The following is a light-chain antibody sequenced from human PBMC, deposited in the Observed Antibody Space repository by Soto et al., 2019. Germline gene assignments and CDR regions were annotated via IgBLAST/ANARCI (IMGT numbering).Light chain of an antibody. CDR1: SSDVGAYNY. J-gene: IGLJ1*01. V-gene: IGLV2-14*01. CDR2: DVN. CDR3: SSYTSATTYV. Sequence: QSVLTQPASVSGSPGQSITISCTGTSSDVGAYNYDSWYQQHPGKVPKLIIYDVNNRPSGVSNRFSGSKSGNTASLTISGLQTEDEADYYCSSYTSATTYVFGTGNKSPS.